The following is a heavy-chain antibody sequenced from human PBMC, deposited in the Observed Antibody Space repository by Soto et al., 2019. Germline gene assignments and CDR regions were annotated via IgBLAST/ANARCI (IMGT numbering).Heavy chain of an antibody. V-gene: IGHV3-48*01. Sequence: PGGSLRLSCAASGFTFSSYSMNWVRQAPGKGLEWVSYISSSSSTIYYADSVKGRFTISRDNAKNSLYLQMNSLRAEDTAVYYCVRDPINIPAAINWFDPWGQGTLVTVSS. D-gene: IGHD2-2*01. CDR1: GFTFSSYS. CDR3: VRDPINIPAAINWFDP. J-gene: IGHJ5*02. CDR2: ISSSSSTI.